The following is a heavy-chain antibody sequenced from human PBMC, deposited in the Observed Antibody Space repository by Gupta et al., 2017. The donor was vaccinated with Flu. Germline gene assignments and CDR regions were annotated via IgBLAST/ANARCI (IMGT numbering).Heavy chain of an antibody. Sequence: QVLLVESGGGVVQPGGSLRLSCVASRFTFRSYGMHWVRQAPGKGLEWVAVMWYDERNKYYAASVKGRFTISRDNPKNTLYLQMNSLRPEDTAVYYCARDFPRDGYNYLGWSYGMDVWGQGTTVTVSS. D-gene: IGHD5-12*01. CDR3: ARDFPRDGYNYLGWSYGMDV. V-gene: IGHV3-33*01. J-gene: IGHJ6*02. CDR2: MWYDERNK. CDR1: RFTFRSYG.